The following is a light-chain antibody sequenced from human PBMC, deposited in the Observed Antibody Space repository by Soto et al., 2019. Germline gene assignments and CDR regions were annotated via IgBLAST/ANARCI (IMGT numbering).Light chain of an antibody. V-gene: IGKV3-20*01. CDR2: GAS. CDR3: QLYGSSSYT. CDR1: QSVTSSY. Sequence: EIVLTQSPGTLSLSPGERATLSCRASQSVTSSYLAWYQQKPGQAPRLLIYGASRRATDIPDRFSGSGSGTDFTLTISRLEPEDSEVYYCQLYGSSSYTFGQGTKVDIK. J-gene: IGKJ2*01.